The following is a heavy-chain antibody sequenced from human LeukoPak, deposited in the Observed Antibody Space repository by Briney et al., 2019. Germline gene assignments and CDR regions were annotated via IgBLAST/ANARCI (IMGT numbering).Heavy chain of an antibody. CDR3: ARVSFVDSRPGFDP. CDR1: GGTFSSYA. Sequence: EASVKVSCKASGGTFSSYAISWVRRAPGQGLEWMGRIIPIFGTANYAQKFQGRVTITTDESTSTAYMELSSLRSEDTAVYYCARVSFVDSRPGFDPWGQGTLVTVSS. V-gene: IGHV1-69*05. CDR2: IIPIFGTA. D-gene: IGHD3-22*01. J-gene: IGHJ5*02.